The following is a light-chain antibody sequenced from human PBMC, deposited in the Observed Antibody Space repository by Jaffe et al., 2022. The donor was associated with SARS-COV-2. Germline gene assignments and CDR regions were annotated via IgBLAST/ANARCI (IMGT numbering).Light chain of an antibody. CDR1: QSVLYSSDEKGS. CDR3: QQYYSVPLT. CDR2: WAS. J-gene: IGKJ4*01. Sequence: DIVMSQSPDSLAVSLGERVTINCRSSQSVLYSSDEKGSLAWFQQKPGQPPKLLIYWASTRESGVPDRFSGSGSGTDFTLTISSLQAEDVAFYYCQQYYSVPLTFGGGTKVEIK. V-gene: IGKV4-1*01.